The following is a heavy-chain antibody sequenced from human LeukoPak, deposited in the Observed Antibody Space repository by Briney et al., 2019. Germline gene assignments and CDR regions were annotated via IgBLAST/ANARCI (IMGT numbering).Heavy chain of an antibody. CDR1: GGSISSSSYY. V-gene: IGHV4-39*07. J-gene: IGHJ6*03. Sequence: SETLSLTCTVSGGSISSSSYYWGWIHQPPGKGLEWIGSIYYSGSTYYNPSLKSRVTISVDTSKNQFSLKLSSVTAADTALYYCARVTTILYYMDVWGKGTTVTVSS. CDR3: ARVTTILYYMDV. D-gene: IGHD3-3*01. CDR2: IYYSGST.